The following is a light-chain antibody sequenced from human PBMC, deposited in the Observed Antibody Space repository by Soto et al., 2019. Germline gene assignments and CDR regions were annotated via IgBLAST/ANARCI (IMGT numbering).Light chain of an antibody. CDR3: HQSYIMPQT. CDR1: QSISSY. Sequence: DIQMTQSPSSLSASVGDRVTITCRASQSISSYLNWYQQKPGKAPKLLIYAASSLRSGVPSRFSGSASGTDFTLTIGSLQPEDFATYFCHQSYIMPQTFGQGTKVEIK. J-gene: IGKJ2*01. CDR2: AAS. V-gene: IGKV1-39*01.